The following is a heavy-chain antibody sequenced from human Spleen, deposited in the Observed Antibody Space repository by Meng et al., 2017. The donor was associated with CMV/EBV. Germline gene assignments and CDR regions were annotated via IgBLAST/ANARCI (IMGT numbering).Heavy chain of an antibody. CDR3: ARRSSVATPFDY. J-gene: IGHJ4*02. V-gene: IGHV4-61*01. CDR2: IYYSGST. CDR1: GGSVSSGRYY. D-gene: IGHD5-12*01. Sequence: SETLSLTCTVSGGSVSSGRYYWSWIRQPPGKGLEWIGYIYYSGSTNYNPSLKSRVTISVDTSKNQFSLKLSSVTAADTAVYYCARRSSVATPFDYWGQGTLVTVSS.